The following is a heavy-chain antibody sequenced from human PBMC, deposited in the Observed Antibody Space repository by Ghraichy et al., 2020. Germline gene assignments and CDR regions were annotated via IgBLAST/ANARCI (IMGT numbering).Heavy chain of an antibody. CDR3: ARFGVVTLNPYYYYYYGMDV. Sequence: GSLRLSCAASGFTFSSYSMNWVRQAPGKGLEWVSSISSSSSYIYYADSVKGRFTISRDNAKNSLYLQMNSLRAEDTAVYYCARFGVVTLNPYYYYYYGMDVWGQGTTVTVSS. J-gene: IGHJ6*02. V-gene: IGHV3-21*01. CDR2: ISSSSSYI. CDR1: GFTFSSYS. D-gene: IGHD4-23*01.